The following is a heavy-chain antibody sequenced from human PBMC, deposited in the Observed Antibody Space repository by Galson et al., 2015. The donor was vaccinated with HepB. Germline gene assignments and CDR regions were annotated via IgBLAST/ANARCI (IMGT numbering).Heavy chain of an antibody. D-gene: IGHD3-22*01. J-gene: IGHJ1*01. Sequence: SVKVSCKASGYTFTNFAIHWMRQAPGQRLEWMGWIIAGNGNTEYSQKFQGRVTITRDTAATTAYMDLTSLTSDDTAVYFCANSMIATNFWYFQLWGQGTLVTVAS. CDR3: ANSMIATNFWYFQL. V-gene: IGHV1-3*01. CDR2: IIAGNGNT. CDR1: GYTFTNFA.